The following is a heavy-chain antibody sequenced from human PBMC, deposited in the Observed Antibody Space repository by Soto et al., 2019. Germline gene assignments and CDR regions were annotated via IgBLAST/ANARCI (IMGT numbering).Heavy chain of an antibody. Sequence: PSETLSLTCTVSGGSISSGDYYWSWIRQPPGNGLEWIGYIYYSGSTYYNPSLKSRVTISVDRSKNQFSLKLSSVTAADTAVYYCARAHYGDYGYGMDVWGQGTTVTVSS. V-gene: IGHV4-30-4*01. CDR3: ARAHYGDYGYGMDV. CDR1: GGSISSGDYY. D-gene: IGHD4-17*01. J-gene: IGHJ6*02. CDR2: IYYSGST.